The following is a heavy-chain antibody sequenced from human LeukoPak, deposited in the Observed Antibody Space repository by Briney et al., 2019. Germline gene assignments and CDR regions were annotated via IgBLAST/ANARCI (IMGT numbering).Heavy chain of an antibody. D-gene: IGHD6-19*01. J-gene: IGHJ3*02. V-gene: IGHV1-18*04. CDR1: VYTFSSYG. CDR3: ARIAVFHLQDAFDI. Sequence: ASVKVSCKASVYTFSSYGYSWVRQAPGQGLEWMGWISAYNGYTKYAQRLQDRISMTADTSTTTVSRELRSLRSSDTAVYYCARIAVFHLQDAFDIWGQGKMVSVSS. CDR2: ISAYNGYT.